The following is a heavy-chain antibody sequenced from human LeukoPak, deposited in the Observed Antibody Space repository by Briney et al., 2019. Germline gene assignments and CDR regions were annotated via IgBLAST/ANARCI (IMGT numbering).Heavy chain of an antibody. V-gene: IGHV3-43*01. J-gene: IGHJ4*02. Sequence: GGSLRLSCAASGFTFDDYTMHWVRQAPGKGLEWISLISRDGGSTYYADSVKGRFTISRDNSKNSLYLQMNSLRTEDTALYYCAKGEEGSYGEYYFDYWGQGTLVTVSS. CDR1: GFTFDDYT. D-gene: IGHD3-16*01. CDR2: ISRDGGST. CDR3: AKGEEGSYGEYYFDY.